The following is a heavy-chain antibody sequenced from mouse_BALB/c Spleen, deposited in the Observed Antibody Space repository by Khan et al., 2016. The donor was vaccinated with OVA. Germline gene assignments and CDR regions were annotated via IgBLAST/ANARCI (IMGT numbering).Heavy chain of an antibody. CDR3: ARELRLGGFAY. Sequence: QVQLKESGPGLVAPSQSLSITCTVSGFSLTGFGINWVRQPPGKGLEWLGMTWGDGSTDYYSALKSRLSISKDNSKSQVFLKMNSLQTDDTARYYCARELRLGGFAYWGQGTMVTVSA. J-gene: IGHJ3*01. V-gene: IGHV2-6-7*01. CDR1: GFSLTGFG. CDR2: TWGDGST. D-gene: IGHD1-2*01.